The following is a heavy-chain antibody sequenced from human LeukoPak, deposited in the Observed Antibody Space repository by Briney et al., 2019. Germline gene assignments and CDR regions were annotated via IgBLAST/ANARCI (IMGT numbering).Heavy chain of an antibody. CDR2: INHSGST. V-gene: IGHV4-34*01. J-gene: IGHJ6*02. D-gene: IGHD3-10*01. Sequence: SETLSLTCAVYVGSFSGCYWSWIRQPPGKGLEWIGEINHSGSTNYNSSLKSRVTISVDTSKNQFSLKLSSVTAADTAVYYCARGYYGSGSHCCHMDVWGQGATVTVSS. CDR1: VGSFSGCY. CDR3: ARGYYGSGSHCCHMDV.